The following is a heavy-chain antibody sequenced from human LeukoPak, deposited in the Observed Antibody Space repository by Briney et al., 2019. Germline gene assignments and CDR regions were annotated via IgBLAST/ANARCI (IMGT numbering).Heavy chain of an antibody. CDR1: GVSISSSSFY. D-gene: IGHD2-21*02. CDR3: ARHDGVVSAIPLIFLDN. J-gene: IGHJ4*02. Sequence: SETLSLTCTVSGVSISSSSFYWGRIRQPPGKGLEWIGSISYSGSTYYNPTLKSRVTISVDTSKNQFPLKLTSVTAADTAVYYCARHDGVVSAIPLIFLDNWGQGTLVTVSS. CDR2: ISYSGST. V-gene: IGHV4-39*01.